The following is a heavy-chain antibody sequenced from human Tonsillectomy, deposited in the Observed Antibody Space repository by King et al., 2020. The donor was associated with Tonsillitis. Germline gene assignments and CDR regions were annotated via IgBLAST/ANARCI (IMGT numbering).Heavy chain of an antibody. Sequence: VQLQQWGAGLLKPSETLSLTCAVYGGSFSGYYWSWIRQPPGKGLEWIGEITHSGSTMFNPSLGSRVTISKDTSKNQFSLNLNSVTAADTAFYYCARAWGIAVAAVDYWGQGTLVTVSS. CDR2: ITHSGST. J-gene: IGHJ4*02. CDR3: ARAWGIAVAAVDY. V-gene: IGHV4-34*01. D-gene: IGHD6-19*01. CDR1: GGSFSGYY.